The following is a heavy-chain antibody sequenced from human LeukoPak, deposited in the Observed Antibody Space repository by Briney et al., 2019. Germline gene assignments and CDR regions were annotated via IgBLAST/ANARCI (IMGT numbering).Heavy chain of an antibody. Sequence: SETLSLTCTVSGASIRSYYWSWIRQPPGKGLEWIGYIYYSGSTNYNPSLKSRVTISVDTSKNQFSLKLSSVTAADTAVYYCARGEYYFDYWGQGTLVTVSS. CDR3: ARGEYYFDY. D-gene: IGHD3-10*01. CDR2: IYYSGST. J-gene: IGHJ4*02. V-gene: IGHV4-59*01. CDR1: GASIRSYY.